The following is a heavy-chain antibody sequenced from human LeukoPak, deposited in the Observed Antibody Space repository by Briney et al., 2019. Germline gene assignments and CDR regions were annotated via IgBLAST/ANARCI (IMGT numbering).Heavy chain of an antibody. V-gene: IGHV3-66*01. CDR1: GFTVSSNY. CDR2: IYSGGST. D-gene: IGHD6-13*01. J-gene: IGHJ6*02. Sequence: PGGPLRLSCAASGFTVSSNYMSWVRQAPGKGLEWVSVIYSGGSTYYADSVKGRFTISRDNSKNTLYLQMNSLRAEDTAVYYCASDSSSWSYYYGMDVWGQGTTVTVSS. CDR3: ASDSSSWSYYYGMDV.